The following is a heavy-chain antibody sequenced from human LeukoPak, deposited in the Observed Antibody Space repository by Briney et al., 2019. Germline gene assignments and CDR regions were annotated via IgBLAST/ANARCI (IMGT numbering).Heavy chain of an antibody. J-gene: IGHJ5*02. CDR3: ARWRTGPVTDGFDP. Sequence: ASVKVSCKASGYTFTSYDINWVRQATGQGLEWMGWMNPNSGNTGYAQKFQGRVTMTRNTSISTAYMELSSLRSEDTAVYYCARWRTGPVTDGFDPWGQEPWSPSPQ. CDR2: MNPNSGNT. D-gene: IGHD1-1*01. CDR1: GYTFTSYD. V-gene: IGHV1-8*01.